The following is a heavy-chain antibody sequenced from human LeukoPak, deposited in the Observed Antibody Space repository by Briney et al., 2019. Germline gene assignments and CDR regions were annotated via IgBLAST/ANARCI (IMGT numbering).Heavy chain of an antibody. D-gene: IGHD2-2*01. J-gene: IGHJ4*02. CDR3: ANCISRTSCHASNRYVY. V-gene: IGHV3-23*01. CDR2: ISGSGGST. Sequence: GGSLRLSCAASGFTFSSYAMSWVRQAPGKGLEWVSAISGSGGSTYYADSVKGRFTISRDNSKNTLYLQMDCLRAEDTAVYYCANCISRTSCHASNRYVYWGPGNLVTVSS. CDR1: GFTFSSYA.